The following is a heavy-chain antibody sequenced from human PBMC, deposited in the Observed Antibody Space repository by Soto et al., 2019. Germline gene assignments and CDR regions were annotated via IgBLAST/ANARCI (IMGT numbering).Heavy chain of an antibody. Sequence: GGSLRLSCAASGFTFSSYAMHWVRQAPGKGLEYVSAISSNGGSTYYANSVKGRFTISRDNSKNTLYLQMGSLRAEDMAVYYCARVSKQWLIDYWGQGTLVTVSS. V-gene: IGHV3-64*01. J-gene: IGHJ4*02. CDR2: ISSNGGST. CDR1: GFTFSSYA. D-gene: IGHD6-19*01. CDR3: ARVSKQWLIDY.